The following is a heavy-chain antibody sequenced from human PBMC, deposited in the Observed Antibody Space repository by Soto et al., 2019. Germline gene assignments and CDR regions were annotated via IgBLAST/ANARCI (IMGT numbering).Heavy chain of an antibody. CDR3: ARILITMVRGVIDYYYYYMDV. CDR2: IYPGDSDT. D-gene: IGHD3-10*01. Sequence: PGESLKLSCKGSGYSFTSYWIGWVRQMPGKGLEWMGIIYPGDSDTRYSPSFQGQVTISADKSISTAYLQWSSLKASDTATYYCARILITMVRGVIDYYYYYMDVWGKGTTVTVSS. J-gene: IGHJ6*03. CDR1: GYSFTSYW. V-gene: IGHV5-51*01.